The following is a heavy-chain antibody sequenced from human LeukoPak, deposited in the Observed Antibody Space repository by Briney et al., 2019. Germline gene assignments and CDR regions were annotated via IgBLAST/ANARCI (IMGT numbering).Heavy chain of an antibody. Sequence: PSETLSLTCTVSGDSFTSVTDYWAWIRQPPGKGLEWIASGDYSGGTYYSPSLESRVTISVDTSKNQFSLKLSSVTAADTAVYYCAREFSWVVVTAILDYWGQGTLVTVSS. V-gene: IGHV4-39*07. CDR1: GDSFTSVTDY. D-gene: IGHD2-21*02. CDR2: GDYSGGT. CDR3: AREFSWVVVTAILDY. J-gene: IGHJ4*02.